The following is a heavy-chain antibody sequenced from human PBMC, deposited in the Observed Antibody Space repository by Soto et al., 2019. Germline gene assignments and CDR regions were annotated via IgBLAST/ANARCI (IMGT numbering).Heavy chain of an antibody. J-gene: IGHJ5*02. CDR1: GGSFSGYY. CDR2: INHSGST. V-gene: IGHV4-34*01. D-gene: IGHD5-18*01. Sequence: SETLSLTCAVYGGSFSGYYWSWIRQPPGKGLEWIGEINHSGSTNYNPSLKSRVTISVDTSKNQFSLKLSSVTAADTAVYYCARGGSHDQSKSFRPGYHSKNRNAPAGFDPWGQGTLVTVSS. CDR3: ARGGSHDQSKSFRPGYHSKNRNAPAGFDP.